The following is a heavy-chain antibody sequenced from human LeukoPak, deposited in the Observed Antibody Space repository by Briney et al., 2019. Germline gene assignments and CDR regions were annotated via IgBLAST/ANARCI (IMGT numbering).Heavy chain of an antibody. CDR3: ARGQFRLSDYASSALDY. D-gene: IGHD3-22*01. J-gene: IGHJ4*02. V-gene: IGHV3-30*04. Sequence: GGSLRLSCVASGFTFSNYAMHWVRQAPGKGLEWVAVISYGGSNKYYADSVKGRFTISRDNSKNTLYLQMISLRAEDTAVYYCARGQFRLSDYASSALDYWGQGTLVTVSS. CDR2: ISYGGSNK. CDR1: GFTFSNYA.